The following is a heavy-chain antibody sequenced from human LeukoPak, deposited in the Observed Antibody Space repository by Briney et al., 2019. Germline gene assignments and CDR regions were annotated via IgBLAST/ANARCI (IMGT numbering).Heavy chain of an antibody. J-gene: IGHJ3*02. V-gene: IGHV3-23*01. CDR2: ISGSGGST. CDR1: GFTFSSYA. D-gene: IGHD3-22*01. Sequence: GGSLRPSCAASGFTFSSYAMSWVRQAPGKGLEWVSAISGSGGSTYYADSVKGRFTISRDNSKNTLYLQMNSLRAEDTAVYYCAKDNRKSRITMIVVVTPPDAFDIWGQGTMVTVSS. CDR3: AKDNRKSRITMIVVVTPPDAFDI.